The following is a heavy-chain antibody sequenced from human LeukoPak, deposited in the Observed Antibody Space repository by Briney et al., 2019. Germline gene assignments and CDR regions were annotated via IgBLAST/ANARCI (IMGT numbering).Heavy chain of an antibody. V-gene: IGHV1-2*02. CDR2: IHPNNGDT. J-gene: IGHJ4*02. D-gene: IGHD4-17*01. CDR1: GYTFIGYY. Sequence: ASVKVSCKTSGYTFIGYYLHWVRQAPGQGLEWMGWIHPNNGDTYYAQTFQGRVTMTRDTSISIAYMELSRLRSNDTAVYYCAIHTGTNSFFDFWGQGTLVTVSS. CDR3: AIHTGTNSFFDF.